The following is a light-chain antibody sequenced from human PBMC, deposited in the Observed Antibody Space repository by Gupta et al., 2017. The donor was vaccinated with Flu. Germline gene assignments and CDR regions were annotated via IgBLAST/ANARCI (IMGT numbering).Light chain of an antibody. V-gene: IGLV2-14*01. CDR1: STDVGGYKY. Sequence: QSAPTQPASVSGSPGQSITIYCSGTSTDVGGYKYVSWYQLHPGKAPKLLIYADSDRPSGVSPRFSGSKLGNTASLTISGLQAEDEAEYYCSSYTSRSTLIFGGGTKVTVL. CDR3: SSYTSRSTLI. CDR2: ADS. J-gene: IGLJ2*01.